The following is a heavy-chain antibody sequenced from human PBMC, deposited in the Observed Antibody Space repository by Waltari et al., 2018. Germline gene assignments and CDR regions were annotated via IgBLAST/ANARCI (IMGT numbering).Heavy chain of an antibody. CDR2: IYSGGIST. J-gene: IGHJ4*02. V-gene: IGHV3-23*03. Sequence: EVQLLESGGGLVQPGGSLRLSCAASGFTFSSYAMSWVRQAPGKGLEWVSVIYSGGISTYYADSVKGRFTISRHNSKNTLYLQMNSLRAEDTAVYYCARLVGATTDYWGQGTLVTVSS. CDR3: ARLVGATTDY. D-gene: IGHD2-15*01. CDR1: GFTFSSYA.